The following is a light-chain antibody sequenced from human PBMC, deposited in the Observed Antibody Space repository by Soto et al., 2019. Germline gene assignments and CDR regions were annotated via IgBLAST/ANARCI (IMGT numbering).Light chain of an antibody. CDR1: QTINRDF. Sequence: EIVLTQSPGTLSLSPGERATLSCRASQTINRDFLAWYQQKPGQAPRLLIYHASNRATGIPDRFSGSGSGTDFALTISRLEPEDFANFYCQQYASSPLTFGGGPKVAI. J-gene: IGKJ4*01. CDR2: HAS. V-gene: IGKV3-20*01. CDR3: QQYASSPLT.